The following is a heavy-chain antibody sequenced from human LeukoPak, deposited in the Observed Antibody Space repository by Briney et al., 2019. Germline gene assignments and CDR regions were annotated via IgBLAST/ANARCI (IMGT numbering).Heavy chain of an antibody. J-gene: IGHJ4*02. D-gene: IGHD4-23*01. CDR3: AKGDYGGNSGSFFDY. V-gene: IGHV3-23*01. Sequence: PGGSLRLSCAASGFTFSNYAMRWVRQAPGKGLEWVSGISGSGDSTYYADSVKGRFTISRDNSKNTLYLQMNSLGAEDTAIYYCAKGDYGGNSGSFFDYWGQGTLVTVSS. CDR2: ISGSGDST. CDR1: GFTFSNYA.